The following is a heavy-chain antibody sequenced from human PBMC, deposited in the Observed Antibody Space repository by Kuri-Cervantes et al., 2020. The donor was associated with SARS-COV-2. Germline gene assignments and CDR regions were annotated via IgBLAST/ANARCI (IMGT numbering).Heavy chain of an antibody. D-gene: IGHD2-2*01. Sequence: GGSLRLSCAASGFTFSSYAMSWVRQAPGKGLEWVGRIKSKTDGGTTDYAAPVKGRFTISRDDSKNTLYLQMNSLKTENTAVYYCTTDQVAGSYCSSTSCYEDYWGQGTLVTVSS. CDR1: GFTFSSYA. CDR2: IKSKTDGGTT. J-gene: IGHJ4*02. CDR3: TTDQVAGSYCSSTSCYEDY. V-gene: IGHV3-15*01.